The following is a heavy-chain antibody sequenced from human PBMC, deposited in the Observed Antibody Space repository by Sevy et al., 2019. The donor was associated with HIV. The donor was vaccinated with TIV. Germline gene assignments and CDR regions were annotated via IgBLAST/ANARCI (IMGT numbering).Heavy chain of an antibody. Sequence: GGSLRLSCAVSGFTFRNFWMSWVRQAPGKGLEWVANIRQDGSEKYYVDSVRGRFTISRDNAKNSLFLQLNSQRADDTAIYYCAKSYFGSGTSYGMDLWGRGTTVTVSS. J-gene: IGHJ6*02. CDR1: GFTFRNFW. D-gene: IGHD3-10*01. CDR3: AKSYFGSGTSYGMDL. CDR2: IRQDGSEK. V-gene: IGHV3-7*01.